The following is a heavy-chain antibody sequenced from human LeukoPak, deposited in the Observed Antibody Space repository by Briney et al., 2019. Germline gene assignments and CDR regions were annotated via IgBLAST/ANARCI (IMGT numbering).Heavy chain of an antibody. J-gene: IGHJ4*02. V-gene: IGHV1-69*13. CDR2: IIPIFGTA. CDR1: GGTFSSYA. Sequence: GASVKVSCKASGGTFSSYAISWVRQAPGQGLEWMGGIIPIFGTANYAQKFQGRVTITADESTSTAYMELSSLRSEDTAVYYCARGAGSGSYYRFDYWGQGTLVTVSS. D-gene: IGHD3-10*01. CDR3: ARGAGSGSYYRFDY.